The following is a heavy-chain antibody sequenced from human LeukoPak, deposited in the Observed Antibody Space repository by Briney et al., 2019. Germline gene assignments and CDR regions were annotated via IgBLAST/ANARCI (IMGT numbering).Heavy chain of an antibody. V-gene: IGHV3-20*04. D-gene: IGHD3-22*01. CDR1: GFTFDDYG. CDR2: INWNGGST. CDR3: ARVSYYDSSGYYPFDY. J-gene: IGHJ4*02. Sequence: GGSLRLSCAASGFTFDDYGMSWVRQAPGKGLEWVSGINWNGGSTGYADSVKGRFTISRDNAKNSLYLQMNSLRAEDTALYYCARVSYYDSSGYYPFDYWGQGTLVTVSS.